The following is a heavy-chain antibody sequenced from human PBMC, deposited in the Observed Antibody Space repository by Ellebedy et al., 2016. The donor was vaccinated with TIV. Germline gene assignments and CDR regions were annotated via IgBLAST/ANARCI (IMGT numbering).Heavy chain of an antibody. CDR2: MTPVIGKT. Sequence: AASVKVSCKGSGYTFSSYDINWVRQVPGQGLEWMGWMTPVIGKTGSAQKFQGRVTMTRNTSLSTAYMELSSLTSEDTAEYYWARVEAAGRPGWFDSWGQGTLVTVSS. D-gene: IGHD6-13*01. V-gene: IGHV1-8*01. J-gene: IGHJ5*01. CDR1: GYTFSSYD. CDR3: ARVEAAGRPGWFDS.